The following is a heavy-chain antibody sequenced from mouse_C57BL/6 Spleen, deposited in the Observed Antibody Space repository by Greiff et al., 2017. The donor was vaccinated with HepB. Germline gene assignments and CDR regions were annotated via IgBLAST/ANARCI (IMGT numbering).Heavy chain of an antibody. V-gene: IGHV1-50*01. D-gene: IGHD1-1*01. CDR3: ARSTTVVATGYYAMDY. J-gene: IGHJ4*01. CDR2: IDPSDSYT. CDR1: GYTFTSYW. Sequence: QVQLQQPGAELVKPGASVKLSCKASGYTFTSYWMQWVKQRPGQGLEWIGEIDPSDSYTNYNQKFKGKATLTVDTSSSTAYMQLSSLTSDDSAVYYCARSTTVVATGYYAMDYWGQGTSVTVSS.